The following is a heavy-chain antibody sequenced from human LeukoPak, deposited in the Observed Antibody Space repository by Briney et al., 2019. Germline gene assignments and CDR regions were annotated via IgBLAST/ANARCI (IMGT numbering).Heavy chain of an antibody. D-gene: IGHD3-22*01. CDR1: GFTFSSYA. J-gene: IGHJ4*02. CDR3: AKSITMIVVVKGYFDY. CDR2: ISGSGGST. V-gene: IGHV3-23*01. Sequence: GGSLRLSCAAPGFTFSSYAMSWVRQAPGKGLEWVSAISGSGGSTYYADSVKGRFTISRDNSKNALYLQMNSLRAEDTAVYYCAKSITMIVVVKGYFDYWGQGTLVTVSS.